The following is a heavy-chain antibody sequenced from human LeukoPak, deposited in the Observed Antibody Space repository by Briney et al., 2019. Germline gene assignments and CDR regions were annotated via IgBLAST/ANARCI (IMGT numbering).Heavy chain of an antibody. V-gene: IGHV3-9*01. CDR2: ISWNSGSI. J-gene: IGHJ4*02. CDR3: ARSRYSSSSGGIDY. D-gene: IGHD6-6*01. Sequence: GGSLRLSCAASGFTFDDYAMHWVRQAPGKGLEWVSGISWNSGSIGYADSVKGRFAISRDSDTIYLQMSGLSVEDTAVYYCARSRYSSSSGGIDYWGQGTMVTVSS. CDR1: GFTFDDYA.